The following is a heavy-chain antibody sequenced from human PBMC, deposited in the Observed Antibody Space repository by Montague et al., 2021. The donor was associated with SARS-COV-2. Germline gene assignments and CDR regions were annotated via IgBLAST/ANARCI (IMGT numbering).Heavy chain of an antibody. CDR2: IKPDGGEK. CDR1: GFTFSSYW. D-gene: IGHD1-26*01. V-gene: IGHV3-7*03. Sequence: SLRLSCAASGFTFSSYWMSWARQTPGKGLEWVANIKPDGGEKHYVDSVKGRFTISRDNAKNSLSLQMDSLRAEDTALYYCARDSRIVGATGGMDVWGQGTTVIVSS. J-gene: IGHJ6*02. CDR3: ARDSRIVGATGGMDV.